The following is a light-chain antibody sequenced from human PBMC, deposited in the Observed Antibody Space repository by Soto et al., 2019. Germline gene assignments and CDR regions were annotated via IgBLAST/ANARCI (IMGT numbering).Light chain of an antibody. CDR2: KAS. CDR3: QQYNSYSRT. V-gene: IGKV1-5*03. Sequence: DIQMTQSPSTLSASVGDRVTITCRASQSISSWLAWYQQKPGKDPKLLIYKASSLESGVPSRFSGSGSGTEFTLTISSLQPDDFATYYCQQYNSYSRTFGQGTKVDI. CDR1: QSISSW. J-gene: IGKJ1*01.